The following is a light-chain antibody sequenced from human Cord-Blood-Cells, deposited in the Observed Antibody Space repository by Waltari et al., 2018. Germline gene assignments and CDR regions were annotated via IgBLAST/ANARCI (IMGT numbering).Light chain of an antibody. V-gene: IGKV1-5*03. CDR3: QQYNSYSHT. Sequence: DIQMTQSTSTLSASVGDRVTITCRASQSISSWLAWYQQKPGKAPKLLIYKASSLESGVPSRFSGSGSGTEFTLTISSLQPDDFATYYCQQYNSYSHTFGPGTKLEIK. J-gene: IGKJ2*01. CDR2: KAS. CDR1: QSISSW.